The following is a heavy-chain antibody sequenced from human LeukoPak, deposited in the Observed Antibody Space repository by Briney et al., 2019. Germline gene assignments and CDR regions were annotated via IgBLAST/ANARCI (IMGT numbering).Heavy chain of an antibody. CDR2: ISAYNGNT. J-gene: IGHJ6*03. D-gene: IGHD2-2*01. CDR1: GYTFTSYG. Sequence: ASVKVSCKASGYTFTSYGISWVRQAPGQGLEWMGWISAYNGNTNYAQKLQGRVTMTTDTSTSTAYMELRSLRSDDTAVYYCARSLGYCSSTSCRGDYMDVWGKGTTVTISS. V-gene: IGHV1-18*01. CDR3: ARSLGYCSSTSCRGDYMDV.